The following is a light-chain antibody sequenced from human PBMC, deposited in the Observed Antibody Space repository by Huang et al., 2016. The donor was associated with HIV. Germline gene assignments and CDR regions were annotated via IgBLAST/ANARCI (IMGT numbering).Light chain of an antibody. CDR3: QETYSNRA. CDR2: AAS. J-gene: IGKJ2*01. V-gene: IGKV1-39*01. Sequence: DIQMTQSPYSLSATVGDRVTITCRASQSISPYLNWYQQRPEKSPKLLIYAASNLQTGVPSRFSGSGSGTHFTLTISSLQPEDFATYYCQETYSNRAFGQGTKLES. CDR1: QSISPY.